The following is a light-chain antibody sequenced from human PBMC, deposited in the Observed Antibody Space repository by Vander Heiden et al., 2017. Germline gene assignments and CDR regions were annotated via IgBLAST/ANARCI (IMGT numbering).Light chain of an antibody. CDR1: QSVSSN. V-gene: IGKV3-15*01. Sequence: EIVMTQSPATLSVSPGERATLSCRASQSVSSNLAWYHHKRCQAPRLLIYGASTRATGIPARFSGTGSGTEFTLTISSLQSEDFGVYYCQQYNNWPPSATFGPGTKVEIK. J-gene: IGKJ3*01. CDR2: GAS. CDR3: QQYNNWPPSAT.